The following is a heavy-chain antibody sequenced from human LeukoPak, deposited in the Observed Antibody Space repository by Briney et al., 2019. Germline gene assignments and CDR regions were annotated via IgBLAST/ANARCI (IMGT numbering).Heavy chain of an antibody. CDR1: GGSISSSSYY. D-gene: IGHD6-13*01. V-gene: IGHV4-39*01. CDR2: IYYSGST. CDR3: AKSGGYNAGTGYYYYYLDV. J-gene: IGHJ6*03. Sequence: SETLSLTCTVSGGSISSSSYYWGWIRQPPGKGLAWIGSIYYSGSTYYNPSLKSRVTISVDTSKNQFSLKLSSVTAADTAVYYCAKSGGYNAGTGYYYYYLDVWGKGTTVTVSS.